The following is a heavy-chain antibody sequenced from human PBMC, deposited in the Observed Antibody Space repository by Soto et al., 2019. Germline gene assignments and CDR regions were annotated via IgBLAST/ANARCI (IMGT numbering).Heavy chain of an antibody. CDR2: IYSGGST. CDR1: GFTVSSNY. V-gene: IGHV3-66*01. Sequence: GGSLRLSCAASGFTVSSNYMSWVRQAPGKGLEWVSVIYSGGSTYYADSVKGRFTIPRDNSKNTLYLQMNSLRAEDTAVYYCARDVTQSGEYYYYMDVWGKGTTVTVSS. J-gene: IGHJ6*03. D-gene: IGHD3-16*01. CDR3: ARDVTQSGEYYYYMDV.